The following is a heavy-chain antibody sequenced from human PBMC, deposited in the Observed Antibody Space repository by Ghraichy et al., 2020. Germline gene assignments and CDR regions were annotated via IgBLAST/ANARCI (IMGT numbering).Heavy chain of an antibody. J-gene: IGHJ4*02. Sequence: GGSLRLSCAASGFTFSSYAMRWVRQAPGKGLEWVSAISGSGGSTYYADSVKGRFTISRDNSKNTLYLQMNSLRAEDTAVYYCAKDPYSSGWFDYWGQGTLVTVSS. D-gene: IGHD6-19*01. CDR3: AKDPYSSGWFDY. CDR1: GFTFSSYA. V-gene: IGHV3-23*01. CDR2: ISGSGGST.